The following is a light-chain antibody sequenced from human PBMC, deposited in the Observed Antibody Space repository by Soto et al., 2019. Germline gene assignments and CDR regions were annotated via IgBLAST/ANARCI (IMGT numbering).Light chain of an antibody. J-gene: IGLJ3*02. CDR3: SSYTTRNTWV. Sequence: QSALTQPASVSGSPGQSITISCNATSSEVGGYDYVSWYQQYPGKAPKLMIYEVSYRPSGVSNRFSGSKSGNSASLTISGLQAEDEADYFCSSYTTRNTWVFGGGTKLTVL. V-gene: IGLV2-14*01. CDR2: EVS. CDR1: SSEVGGYDY.